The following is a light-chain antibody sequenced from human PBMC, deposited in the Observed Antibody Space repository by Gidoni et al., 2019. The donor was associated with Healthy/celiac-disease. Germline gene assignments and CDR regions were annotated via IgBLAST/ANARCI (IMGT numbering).Light chain of an antibody. CDR2: AAS. J-gene: IGKJ1*01. Sequence: DIQMTQSPSSLSASVGDRVTITCRASQSISSYLNWYQQKPVKAPKLLIYAASSLKSGVPSRFSCSGSGTDFSLTISSLQPEDFATYYCQQSYSTAWTFXXXTKVEIK. V-gene: IGKV1-39*01. CDR1: QSISSY. CDR3: QQSYSTAWT.